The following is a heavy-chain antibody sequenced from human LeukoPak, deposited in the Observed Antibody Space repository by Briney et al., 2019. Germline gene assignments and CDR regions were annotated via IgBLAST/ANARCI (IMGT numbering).Heavy chain of an antibody. J-gene: IGHJ5*02. Sequence: ASVKVSCKASGYTFTSYGISWVRQAPGQGLEWMGWISAYNGNTNYAQKLQGRVTMTTDTSTSTAYMELRSLRSDDTAVYYCARVRFLEWLFGFDPWGQGTLVTVSS. CDR1: GYTFTSYG. D-gene: IGHD3-3*01. V-gene: IGHV1-18*01. CDR3: ARVRFLEWLFGFDP. CDR2: ISAYNGNT.